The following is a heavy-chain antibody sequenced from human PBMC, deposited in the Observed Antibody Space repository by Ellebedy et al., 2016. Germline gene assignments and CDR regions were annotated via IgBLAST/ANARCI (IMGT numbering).Heavy chain of an antibody. J-gene: IGHJ4*02. V-gene: IGHV4-34*01. Sequence: SETLSLXCAVYGGSFSGYYWSWIRQPPGKGLEWIGEINDSGSTNYNPSLKSRVTISVDTSKNQFSLKLTSVTAADTAVYYCARSHGGYWGQGTLVSVSS. D-gene: IGHD3-10*01. CDR2: INDSGST. CDR1: GGSFSGYY. CDR3: ARSHGGY.